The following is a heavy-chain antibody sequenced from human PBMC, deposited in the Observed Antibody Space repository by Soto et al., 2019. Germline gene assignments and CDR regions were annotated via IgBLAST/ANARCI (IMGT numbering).Heavy chain of an antibody. D-gene: IGHD1-1*01. CDR3: VTMETPATGLYYLDN. CDR1: GGSISSGNYY. J-gene: IGHJ4*02. CDR2: MSYSGST. Sequence: SETLSLTCTVSGGSISSGNYYWSWIRQPPGKGLEWIGFMSYSGSTSYNASLKSRVTISVDTSKSQFSLNLSFVTAADTAVYYCVTMETPATGLYYLDNWSQGTLVTVSS. V-gene: IGHV4-30-4*01.